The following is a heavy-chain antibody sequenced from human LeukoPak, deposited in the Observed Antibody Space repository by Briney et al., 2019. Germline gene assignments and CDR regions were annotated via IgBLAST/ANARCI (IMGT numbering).Heavy chain of an antibody. D-gene: IGHD3-22*01. V-gene: IGHV3-7*01. Sequence: GGSLRLSCAASGFTFSNYWMSWVRQAPGKGLEWVANINQHGSESYYVDSVRGRFTISRDNAQNSLYLQMNSLRAEDTAVYYCARATYYDSSGYWGYYFDYWGQGTLVTVSS. CDR3: ARATYYDSSGYWGYYFDY. J-gene: IGHJ4*02. CDR2: INQHGSES. CDR1: GFTFSNYW.